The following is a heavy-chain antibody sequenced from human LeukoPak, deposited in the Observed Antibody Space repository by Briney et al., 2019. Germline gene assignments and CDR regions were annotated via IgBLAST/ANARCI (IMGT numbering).Heavy chain of an antibody. Sequence: GGSLRLSCAASGFTFSSYSMNWVRQAPGKGLEWVSSISSSSSYIYYADSVKGRFTISRDNAKNSLYLQMNSLRAEDTAVYYCARDPPRGYRSGGSCYSGWGQGTLVTVSS. CDR1: GFTFSSYS. V-gene: IGHV3-21*01. J-gene: IGHJ4*02. CDR3: ARDPPRGYRSGGSCYSG. CDR2: ISSSSSYI. D-gene: IGHD2-15*01.